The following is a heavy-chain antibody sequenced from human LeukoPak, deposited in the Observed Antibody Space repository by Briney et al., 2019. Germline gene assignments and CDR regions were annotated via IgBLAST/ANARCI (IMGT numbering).Heavy chain of an antibody. D-gene: IGHD2-15*01. Sequence: PSETLSLTCAVYGGSFSGYYWSWIRQPPGKGLEWIGEINHSGSTNYNPSLKSRVTISVDTSKNQFSLKLSSVTAADTAVYYCARGGCSGGSCPTNWFDPLGPGNPGHRLL. V-gene: IGHV4-34*01. CDR1: GGSFSGYY. CDR2: INHSGST. CDR3: ARGGCSGGSCPTNWFDP. J-gene: IGHJ5*02.